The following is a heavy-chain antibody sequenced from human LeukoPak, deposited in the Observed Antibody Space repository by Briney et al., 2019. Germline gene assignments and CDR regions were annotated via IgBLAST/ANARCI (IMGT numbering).Heavy chain of an antibody. V-gene: IGHV3-15*01. J-gene: IGHJ5*02. CDR2: IKSKTDGGTT. CDR3: TTAARYGENWFDP. CDR1: GFTFSSYS. Sequence: GGSLRLSCAASGFTFSSYSMNWVRQAPGKGLEWVGRIKSKTDGGTTDYAAPVKGRFTISRDDSKNTLYLQMNSLKTGDTALYYCTTAARYGENWFDPWGQGTLVTVSS. D-gene: IGHD4-17*01.